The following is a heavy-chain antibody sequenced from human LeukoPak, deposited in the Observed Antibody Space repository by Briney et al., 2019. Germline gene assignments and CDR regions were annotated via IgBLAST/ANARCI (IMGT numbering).Heavy chain of an antibody. V-gene: IGHV4-59*08. Sequence: SETLSLTCTVSGDSISSYYWSWIRQPPGKGLEWIGYIYYSGSTNYNPSLKSRVTISVNTSKNQFSLKLSSVIAADTAVYYCARHDSGSGTYPLDYWGQGTLVTVSS. D-gene: IGHD1-26*01. J-gene: IGHJ4*02. CDR3: ARHDSGSGTYPLDY. CDR2: IYYSGST. CDR1: GDSISSYY.